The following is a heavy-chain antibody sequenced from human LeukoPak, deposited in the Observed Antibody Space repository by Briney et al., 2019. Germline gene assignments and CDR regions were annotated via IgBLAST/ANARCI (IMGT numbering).Heavy chain of an antibody. D-gene: IGHD6-13*01. CDR2: LSSSSTYI. CDR3: ARDSHYGYSSSWYHLVHIDY. V-gene: IGHV3-21*01. J-gene: IGHJ4*02. Sequence: GGSLRLSCVASAFTFSSYSMNWVRQAPGKGLEWVSSLSSSSTYIYYADSVKGRFTISRDNAKNSLYLQLNSLRAEDTAVYYCARDSHYGYSSSWYHLVHIDYWGQGTLVTVSS. CDR1: AFTFSSYS.